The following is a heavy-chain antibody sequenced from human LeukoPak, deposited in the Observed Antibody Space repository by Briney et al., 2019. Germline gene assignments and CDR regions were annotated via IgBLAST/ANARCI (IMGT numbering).Heavy chain of an antibody. CDR1: GGSFSGYY. CDR3: ARAEMATITPWFDP. Sequence: SETLSLTCAVYGGSFSGYYWSWVRQPPGKGLEWIEEINHSGSTNYNPSLKSRVTISVDTSKNQFSLKLSSVTAADTAVYYCARAEMATITPWFDPWGQGTLVTVSS. D-gene: IGHD5-24*01. CDR2: INHSGST. V-gene: IGHV4-34*01. J-gene: IGHJ5*02.